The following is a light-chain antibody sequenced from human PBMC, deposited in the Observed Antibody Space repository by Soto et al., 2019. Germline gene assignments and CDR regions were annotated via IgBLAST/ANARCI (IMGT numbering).Light chain of an antibody. V-gene: IGKV3-15*01. Sequence: EIVMTQSPATLSVSPGDRATLSCRSSQSVSSSLAWYQQKPGQAPRLLIYGASTRATGIPARFSGSGSGTEFTLTISSLQSEDFAVYYCQQYNNWPPLTFGGGTKVDI. J-gene: IGKJ4*01. CDR3: QQYNNWPPLT. CDR1: QSVSSS. CDR2: GAS.